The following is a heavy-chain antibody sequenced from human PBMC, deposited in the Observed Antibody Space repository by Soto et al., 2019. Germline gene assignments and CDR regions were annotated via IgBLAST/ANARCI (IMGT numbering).Heavy chain of an antibody. V-gene: IGHV3-30*18. D-gene: IGHD2-2*01. CDR1: GFTFNTYG. Sequence: QVQLVESGGGVVQPGRSLRLSCAASGFTFNTYGMHWVRQAPGKGLEWVAIISYDGSKTNYADSVKGRFTVSRDNSKNTLYLQMNSLRAEDTAVYYCAKDRQGYCISISCYYFHWGQGTLVTVSS. CDR2: ISYDGSKT. J-gene: IGHJ1*01. CDR3: AKDRQGYCISISCYYFH.